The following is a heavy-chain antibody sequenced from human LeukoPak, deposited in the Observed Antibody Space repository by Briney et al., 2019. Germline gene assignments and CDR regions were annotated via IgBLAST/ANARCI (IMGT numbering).Heavy chain of an antibody. V-gene: IGHV3-33*08. CDR3: GRDTENAFDI. D-gene: IGHD4-17*01. CDR2: ICHDGSIK. Sequence: AGSLTLSCAASGCTFSSYGMHWLRQAPGKGLEWVAVICHDGSIKFYPDSVKSRFTICRDDSNTTLYLQMNSVRAEDTAVYYCGRDTENAFDIWGQGTLVTVSS. J-gene: IGHJ3*02. CDR1: GCTFSSYG.